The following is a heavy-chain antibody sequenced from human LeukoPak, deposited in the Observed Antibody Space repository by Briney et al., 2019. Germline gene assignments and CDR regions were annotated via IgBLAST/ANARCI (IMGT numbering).Heavy chain of an antibody. Sequence: PSETLSLTCTVSGGSISSYYWSWIRQPPGKGLEWIGYIYYSGSTNYNPSLKSRVNISVDTSKNQFSLKLSSVTAADTAVYYCARVWARNDILTGYYHYYYYYGMDVWGQGTTVTVSS. CDR2: IYYSGST. CDR1: GGSISSYY. J-gene: IGHJ6*02. D-gene: IGHD3-9*01. V-gene: IGHV4-59*01. CDR3: ARVWARNDILTGYYHYYYYYGMDV.